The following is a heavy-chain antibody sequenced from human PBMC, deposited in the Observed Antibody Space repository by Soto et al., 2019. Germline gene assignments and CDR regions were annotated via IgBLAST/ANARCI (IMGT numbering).Heavy chain of an antibody. CDR1: GGSISSGGYS. D-gene: IGHD6-6*01. J-gene: IGHJ5*02. CDR2: IYHSGST. CDR3: AKAIVRYNWFDP. Sequence: RSLTCAVSGGSISSGGYSWSWIRQPPGKGLEWIGYIYHSGSTYYNPSLKSRVTISVDRSKNQFSLKLSSVTAADTAVYYCAKAIVRYNWFDPWGQGTLVTVSS. V-gene: IGHV4-30-2*01.